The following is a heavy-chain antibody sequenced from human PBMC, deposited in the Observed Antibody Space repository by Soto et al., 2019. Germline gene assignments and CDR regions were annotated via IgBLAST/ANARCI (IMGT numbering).Heavy chain of an antibody. CDR2: INDDGIST. CDR1: GFTFRMYW. V-gene: IGHV3-74*01. D-gene: IGHD1-1*01. Sequence: GGSLRLSCAASGFTFRMYWMHWVRQVPGKGPEWVSRINDDGISTNYADSVKGRFTISRDNAKNTLYLQMNALRVEDTGVYYCTRGPRPTSTGTGDFWGKGTLVTVSS. J-gene: IGHJ4*02. CDR3: TRGPRPTSTGTGDF.